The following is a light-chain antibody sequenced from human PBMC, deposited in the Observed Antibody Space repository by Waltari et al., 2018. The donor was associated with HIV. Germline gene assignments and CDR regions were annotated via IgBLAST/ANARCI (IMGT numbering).Light chain of an antibody. CDR2: AVT. CDR1: NSDVGGYNY. V-gene: IGLV2-11*01. Sequence: QSALTQPRSVSRSPGQSVTISCIGTNSDVGGYNYISWYRQHPGDAPKLIIYAVTKRPSGVPDRFSGAKSVNTASLTVSGLQADDEAEYYCCSYAGSYTWLFGGGTKLTVL. CDR3: CSYAGSYTWL. J-gene: IGLJ2*01.